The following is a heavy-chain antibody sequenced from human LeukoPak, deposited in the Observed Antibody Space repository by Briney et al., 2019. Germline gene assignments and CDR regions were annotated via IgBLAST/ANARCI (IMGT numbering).Heavy chain of an antibody. CDR2: VYYSGST. V-gene: IGHV4-59*01. CDR1: GGSISSYW. Sequence: PSETLSLTCTVSGGSISSYWWSWIRQPPGKGLECIGYVYYSGSTNYNPSLKSRVTISVDTSKNQFSLKLSSVTAADTAVYYCAREWGGDFWSGYPNWFDPWGQGTLVTVSS. D-gene: IGHD3-3*01. CDR3: AREWGGDFWSGYPNWFDP. J-gene: IGHJ5*02.